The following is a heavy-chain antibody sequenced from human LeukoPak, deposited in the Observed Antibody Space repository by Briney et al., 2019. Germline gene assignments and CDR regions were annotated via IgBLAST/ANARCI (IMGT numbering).Heavy chain of an antibody. Sequence: PGGSLRLSCAASGFTFSSYAMSWVRQAPGKGLEWVSAISDSGGRTYYADSVKGRFTISRDNSKNTLYLQMNSLRAEDTAVYYCARMGYSYGYDLYWGQGTLVTVSS. CDR2: ISDSGGRT. CDR3: ARMGYSYGYDLY. J-gene: IGHJ4*02. D-gene: IGHD5-18*01. V-gene: IGHV3-23*01. CDR1: GFTFSSYA.